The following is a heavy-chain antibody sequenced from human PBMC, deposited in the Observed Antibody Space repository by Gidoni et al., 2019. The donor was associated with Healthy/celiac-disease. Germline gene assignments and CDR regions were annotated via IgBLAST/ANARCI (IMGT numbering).Heavy chain of an antibody. V-gene: IGHV2-26*01. CDR3: ARMAGGMRGINRLWYGMDV. CDR1: GFSLSNARMG. CDR2: IFSNDEK. J-gene: IGHJ6*02. Sequence: QVTLKESGPVLVKPTETLTLTCTVSGFSLSNARMGVSWIRQPPGKALEWLAHIFSNDEKSYSTSLKSRLTISKDTSKSQVVLTMTNMDPVDTATYYCARMAGGMRGINRLWYGMDVWGQGTTVTVSS. D-gene: IGHD1-26*01.